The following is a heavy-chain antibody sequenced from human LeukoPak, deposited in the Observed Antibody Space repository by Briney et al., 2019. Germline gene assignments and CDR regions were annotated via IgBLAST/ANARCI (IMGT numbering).Heavy chain of an antibody. CDR1: GLTFTSSA. CDR2: IVVGSGNT. CDR3: AAEDYYDSSRTFDY. J-gene: IGHJ4*02. Sequence: SVKVSCKASGLTFTSSAVQWVRQARGQRLEWIGWIVVGSGNTNYAQKFQERVTITRDMSTSTAYMELSSLRSEDTAVYYCAAEDYYDSSRTFDYWGQGTLVTVSS. D-gene: IGHD3-22*01. V-gene: IGHV1-58*01.